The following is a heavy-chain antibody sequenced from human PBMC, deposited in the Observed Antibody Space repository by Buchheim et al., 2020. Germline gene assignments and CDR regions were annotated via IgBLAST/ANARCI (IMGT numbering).Heavy chain of an antibody. CDR1: GFSFSDYY. CDR2: ISNGISTV. CDR3: ARRRSGYDPHLDY. Sequence: QVQLAESGGGLVKPGGSLRLSCAASGFSFSDYYMSWIRQAPGKGLEWVSYISNGISTVYYADSVKGRFTIPRDNPKNLLYLQMNSLRAEDTAVYYCARRRSGYDPHLDYWGQGTL. V-gene: IGHV3-11*01. J-gene: IGHJ4*02. D-gene: IGHD5-12*01.